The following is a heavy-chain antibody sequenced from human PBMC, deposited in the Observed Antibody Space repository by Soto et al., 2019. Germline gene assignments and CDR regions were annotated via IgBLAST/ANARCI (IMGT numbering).Heavy chain of an antibody. V-gene: IGHV1-3*01. J-gene: IGHJ6*03. D-gene: IGHD2-2*01. Sequence: QVQLVQSGAEVKKPGASVKVSCKASGYTFTSYAMHWVRQAPGQRLEWMGWINAGNGNTKYSQKFQGRGTITRDTSASTAYMELSSLRSEDTAVYYCARAPDDYYYYYMDVWGKGTTVTVSS. CDR3: ARAPDDYYYYYMDV. CDR1: GYTFTSYA. CDR2: INAGNGNT.